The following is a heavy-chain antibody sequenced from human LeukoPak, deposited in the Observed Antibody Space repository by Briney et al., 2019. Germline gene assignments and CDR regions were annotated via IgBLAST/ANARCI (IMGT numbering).Heavy chain of an antibody. J-gene: IGHJ6*03. V-gene: IGHV3-49*03. CDR1: GFTFGDYA. CDR3: TRDKDYDFWSGYYTYYYYYMDV. D-gene: IGHD3-3*01. CDR2: IRSKAYGGTN. Sequence: GGSLRLSCTASGFTFGDYAMSWFRQAPGKGLEWVGFIRSKAYGGTNAYAASVKGRFTISKDDSKSIAYLQMNSLKTEDTAVYYCTRDKDYDFWSGYYTYYYYYMDVWGKGTTVTVSS.